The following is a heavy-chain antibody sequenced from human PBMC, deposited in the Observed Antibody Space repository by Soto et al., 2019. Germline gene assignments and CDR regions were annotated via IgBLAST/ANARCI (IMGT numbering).Heavy chain of an antibody. J-gene: IGHJ4*02. CDR1: GGSFSGYY. Sequence: QVQLQQWGAGLLKPSETLSLTCAVYGGSFSGYYWSWIRQPPGKGLEGMGEINHSGSTNYNPSLKSRVTISVDMSKNQFSLKLSSVTAADTAVYYCARGGRQQLIPTPISYKIDYWGQGTLVTVSS. CDR3: ARGGRQQLIPTPISYKIDY. CDR2: INHSGST. V-gene: IGHV4-34*01. D-gene: IGHD6-13*01.